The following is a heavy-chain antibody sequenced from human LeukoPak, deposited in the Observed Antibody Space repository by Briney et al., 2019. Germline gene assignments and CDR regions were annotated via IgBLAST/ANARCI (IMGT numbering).Heavy chain of an antibody. Sequence: PGESLRLSCEASGFTFNTYGMHWVRQAPGKGLEWVAVMRSDGSDIYYADSVKGRFTISRDNSKNTLYLQMNSLRAEDTAVYYCARDQSPKWGSGERYFDYRGQGTLVTVSS. J-gene: IGHJ4*02. V-gene: IGHV3-33*01. CDR1: GFTFNTYG. CDR3: ARDQSPKWGSGERYFDY. D-gene: IGHD7-27*01. CDR2: MRSDGSDI.